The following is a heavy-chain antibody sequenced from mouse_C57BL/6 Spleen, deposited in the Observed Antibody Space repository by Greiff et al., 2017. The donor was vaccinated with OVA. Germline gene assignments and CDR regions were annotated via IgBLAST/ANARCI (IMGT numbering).Heavy chain of an antibody. V-gene: IGHV1-55*01. J-gene: IGHJ4*01. CDR1: GYTFTSYW. CDR3: ARVELSYAMDY. CDR2: IYPGSGST. Sequence: QVHVKQPGAELVKPGASVKMSCKASGYTFTSYWITWVKQRPGQGLEWIGDIYPGSGSTNYNAKFKSKATLTVDTSSSTAYMQLSSLTSEDAAVYDCARVELSYAMDYWGQGTSVTVSA.